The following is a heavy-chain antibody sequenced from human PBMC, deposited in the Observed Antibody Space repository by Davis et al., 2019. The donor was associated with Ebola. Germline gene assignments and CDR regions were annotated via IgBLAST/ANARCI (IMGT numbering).Heavy chain of an antibody. J-gene: IGHJ4*02. CDR2: ITSSSRSI. CDR1: GFTFSSYS. CDR3: ASPGGVFDY. Sequence: GESLNISCAASGFTFSSYSMNWVRQAPGKGLEWVSYITSSSRSIYYADSVKGRFTISRDNAKNSLYLQMNSLRDEDTAVYYCASPGGVFDYWGQGTLVTVSS. V-gene: IGHV3-48*02. D-gene: IGHD2-8*02.